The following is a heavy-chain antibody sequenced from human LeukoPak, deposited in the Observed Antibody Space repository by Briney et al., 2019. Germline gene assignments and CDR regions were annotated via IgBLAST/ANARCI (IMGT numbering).Heavy chain of an antibody. Sequence: SETLSLTCTVSGGSISTYYWSLIRQPAGKGLEWIGRIYASGNTDYNPSLKSRVTMSLDTSKNQFSLRLTSVTAADTAVYYCAREYSSSSGKNAFDVWGQGTMVTVSS. D-gene: IGHD6-6*01. CDR1: GGSISTYY. CDR2: IYASGNT. CDR3: AREYSSSSGKNAFDV. V-gene: IGHV4-4*07. J-gene: IGHJ3*01.